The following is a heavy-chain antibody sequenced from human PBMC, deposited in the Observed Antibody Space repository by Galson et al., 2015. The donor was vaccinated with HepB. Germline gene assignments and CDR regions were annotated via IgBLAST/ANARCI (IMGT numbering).Heavy chain of an antibody. CDR1: GDSVSSNSAA. CDR3: ARGEYYYGSGTIGWFDP. J-gene: IGHJ5*02. D-gene: IGHD3-10*01. CDR2: TYYRSKWYN. Sequence: CAISGDSVSSNSAAWNWIRQSPSRGLEWLGRTYYRSKWYNDYAVSVKSRITINPDTSKNQFSLQLNSVTPEDTAVYYCARGEYYYGSGTIGWFDPWGQGTLVTVSS. V-gene: IGHV6-1*01.